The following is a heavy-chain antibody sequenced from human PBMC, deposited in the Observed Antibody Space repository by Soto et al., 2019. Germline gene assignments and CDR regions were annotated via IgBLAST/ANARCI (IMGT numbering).Heavy chain of an antibody. D-gene: IGHD2-2*01. V-gene: IGHV1-3*01. CDR2: INAGNGNT. CDR3: ARELRYCSSTSCYGEGDYYYGMDV. CDR1: GYTFTSYA. Sequence: QVKLVQSGAEVKKPGASVKVSCKASGYTFTSYAMHWVRQAPGQRLEWMGWINAGNGNTKYSQKFQGRVTITRDTSASTAYMELSSLRSEDTAVYYCARELRYCSSTSCYGEGDYYYGMDVWGQGTTVTVSS. J-gene: IGHJ6*02.